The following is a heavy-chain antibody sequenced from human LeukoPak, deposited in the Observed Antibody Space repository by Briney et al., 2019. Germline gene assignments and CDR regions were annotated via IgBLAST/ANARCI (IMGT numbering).Heavy chain of an antibody. CDR3: ARFVSGYCSSTSCYPSYFDY. Sequence: GESLKISCKGSGYSFTSYWIGWVRQMPGKGLEWMGIIYPGDSDTRYGPSFQGQVTISADKSISTAYLQWSSLKASDTAMYYCARFVSGYCSSTSCYPSYFDYWGQGTLVTVSS. CDR1: GYSFTSYW. D-gene: IGHD2-2*01. V-gene: IGHV5-51*01. J-gene: IGHJ4*02. CDR2: IYPGDSDT.